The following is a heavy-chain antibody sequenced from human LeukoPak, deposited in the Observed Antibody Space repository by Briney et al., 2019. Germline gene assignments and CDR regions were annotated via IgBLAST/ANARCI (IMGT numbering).Heavy chain of an antibody. Sequence: SETLSLTRSVSGGSISSHYWSWIRQPPGKGLEWIGYISNSESTNSNPSLKSRVTISIDPSKEQFSLRLSSVTVADSALYYCARVVVPATLPPYYPYMDVWGKGASVTVSS. CDR1: GGSISSHY. D-gene: IGHD2-15*01. V-gene: IGHV4-59*11. J-gene: IGHJ6*03. CDR2: ISNSEST. CDR3: ARVVVPATLPPYYPYMDV.